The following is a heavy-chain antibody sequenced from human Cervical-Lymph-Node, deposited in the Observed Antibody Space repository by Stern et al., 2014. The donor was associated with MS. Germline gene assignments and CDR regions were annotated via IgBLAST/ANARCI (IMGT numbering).Heavy chain of an antibody. CDR3: AREGRDVYNFDY. V-gene: IGHV1-69*12. CDR2: IIPVITKP. J-gene: IGHJ4*02. CDR1: GDTFSSHG. Sequence: QDQLVQSGAEVKNPGSSVKVSCKVSGDTFSSHGISWVRQAPGQGLEWMGGIIPVITKPKYAQKFEGRVTIIADEFTSTVYMELSSLRSDDTAVYFCAREGRDVYNFDYWGQGTLVSVSP. D-gene: IGHD5-24*01.